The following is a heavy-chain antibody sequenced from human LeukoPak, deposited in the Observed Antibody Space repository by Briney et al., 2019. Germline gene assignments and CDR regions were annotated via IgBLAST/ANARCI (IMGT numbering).Heavy chain of an antibody. CDR2: IYYSGST. J-gene: IGHJ4*02. CDR3: ARLERTVALLYY. D-gene: IGHD6-19*01. Sequence: SETLSLTCTVSGGSISSSDCYWGWIRQPPGKELEWIGTIYYSGSTSYNPSLKSRVTISVDTSKNQFSLKLSSVTAADTAVYYCARLERTVALLYYWGQGTLVTVSS. V-gene: IGHV4-39*01. CDR1: GGSISSSDCY.